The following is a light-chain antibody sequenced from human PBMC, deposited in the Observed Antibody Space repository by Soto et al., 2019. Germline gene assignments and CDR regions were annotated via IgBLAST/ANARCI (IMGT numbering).Light chain of an antibody. CDR3: QQYNPYSRT. V-gene: IGKV1-5*01. CDR2: AAS. J-gene: IGKJ1*01. CDR1: QSLSNH. Sequence: DIQMTQFPFSPSASVEDRVIITFRASQSLSNHLNWYQQKPGKAPKLLIYAASSLESGVPSRFSGSGSGTDFTLTISSLQPDDFAIYYCQQYNPYSRTFGQGTKVDIK.